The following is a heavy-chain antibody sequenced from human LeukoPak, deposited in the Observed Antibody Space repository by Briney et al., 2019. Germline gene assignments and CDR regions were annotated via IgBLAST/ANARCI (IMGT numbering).Heavy chain of an antibody. D-gene: IGHD6-6*01. J-gene: IGHJ4*02. V-gene: IGHV3-7*01. CDR3: ARGGSSSSTRFDY. Sequence: GGSLRLSCAASGFTFSSYWMSWVRQAPGKELEWVANIKQDGSEKYYVDSVKGRFTISRDNSKNSLYLQMNSLRAEDTAVYYCARGGSSSSTRFDYWGQGTLVTVSS. CDR2: IKQDGSEK. CDR1: GFTFSSYW.